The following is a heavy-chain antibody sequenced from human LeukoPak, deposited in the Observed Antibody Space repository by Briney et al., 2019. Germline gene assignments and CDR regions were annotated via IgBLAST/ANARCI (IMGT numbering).Heavy chain of an antibody. J-gene: IGHJ5*02. CDR1: GGSISSYY. CDR3: ARGFDYYDSSGYYFP. V-gene: IGHV4-59*08. Sequence: SETLSLTCTVSGGSISSYYWSWIRQPPGKGLEWIGYIYYSGSTNYNPSLKSRVTISVDTSKNQFSLKLSSVTAADTAVYYCARGFDYYDSSGYYFPWGQGTLVTVSS. D-gene: IGHD3-22*01. CDR2: IYYSGST.